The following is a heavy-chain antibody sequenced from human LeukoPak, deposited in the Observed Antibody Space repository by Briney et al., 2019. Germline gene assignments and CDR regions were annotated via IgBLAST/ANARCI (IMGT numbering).Heavy chain of an antibody. V-gene: IGHV3-33*02. CDR1: GFTFSSYG. D-gene: IGHD4-17*01. CDR3: ARDWQHMATVIYYFDY. Sequence: GRSLSLSCAASGFTFSSYGMHWVRQAPDKVLEWVAVIWYDGSNKYYADSAKGRFTISRDNSKNTLFLQMDSLRAEDTAVYYCARDWQHMATVIYYFDYWGQGTLVTVSS. CDR2: IWYDGSNK. J-gene: IGHJ4*02.